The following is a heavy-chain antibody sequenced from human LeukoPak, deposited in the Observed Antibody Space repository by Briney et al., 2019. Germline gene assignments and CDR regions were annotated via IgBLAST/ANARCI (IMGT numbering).Heavy chain of an antibody. CDR2: IKQDGSEK. D-gene: IGHD3-10*01. V-gene: IGHV3-7*01. J-gene: IGHJ4*02. CDR3: ARDRYYYGSGSYYSQLDY. Sequence: GGSLRLSCAASGFTFSSYWMSWVRQAPGKGLEWVANIKQDGSEKYYVDSVKGRFTISRDNAKNSLYLQMNSLRAEDTAVYYCARDRYYYGSGSYYSQLDYWGQGTLVTVSS. CDR1: GFTFSSYW.